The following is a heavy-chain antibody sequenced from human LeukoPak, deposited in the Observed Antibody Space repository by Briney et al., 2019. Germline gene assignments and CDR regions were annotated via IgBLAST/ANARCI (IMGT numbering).Heavy chain of an antibody. Sequence: PSETLSLTCTVSGGSISSYYWSWIRPPAGKGLEWIGRIYTSGSTNYNPSLKSRVTMSVDTSKNQFSLKLSSVTAADTAVYYCARVQVLGYYDSSGAYYMDVWGKGTTVTVSS. D-gene: IGHD3-22*01. CDR1: GGSISSYY. V-gene: IGHV4-4*07. CDR2: IYTSGST. CDR3: ARVQVLGYYDSSGAYYMDV. J-gene: IGHJ6*03.